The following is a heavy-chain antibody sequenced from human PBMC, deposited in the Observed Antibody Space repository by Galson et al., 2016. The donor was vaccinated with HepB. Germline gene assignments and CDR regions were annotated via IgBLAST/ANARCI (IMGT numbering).Heavy chain of an antibody. CDR2: INNVGSDT. V-gene: IGHV3-74*01. CDR3: ARGGRYTYGQLDY. J-gene: IGHJ4*02. CDR1: GITFSGYW. D-gene: IGHD5-18*01. Sequence: SLRLSCAASGITFSGYWMHWARQAPGKGLVWVSRINNVGSDTNYADSVKGRFTISRDNAKNTLYLQMNSLRAEDTAVYYCARGGRYTYGQLDYWGQGILVTVSS.